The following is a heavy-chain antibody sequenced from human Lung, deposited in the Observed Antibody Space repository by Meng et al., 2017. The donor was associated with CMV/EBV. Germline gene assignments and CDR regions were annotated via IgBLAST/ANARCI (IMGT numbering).Heavy chain of an antibody. CDR2: IIPILGIA. Sequence: SXXVSXNASGGTFSSYAISWVRQAPGQGLEWVGGIIPILGIATYAQKFQGRVTITADKSTSTAYMELSSLRSEDTAVYYCWGDPHSSGYYPLDYWGQGTLVTVSS. CDR3: WGDPHSSGYYPLDY. J-gene: IGHJ4*02. CDR1: GGTFSSYA. D-gene: IGHD3-22*01. V-gene: IGHV1-69*10.